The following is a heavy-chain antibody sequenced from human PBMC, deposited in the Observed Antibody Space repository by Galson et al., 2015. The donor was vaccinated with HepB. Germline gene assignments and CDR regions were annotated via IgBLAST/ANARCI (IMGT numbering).Heavy chain of an antibody. CDR3: ATAPLFWSGSPRGYFDY. D-gene: IGHD3-3*01. Sequence: SVKVSCKVSGSTLTELSMHWVRQAPGKGLEWMGGFDPEDGETIYAQKFQGRVTMTEDTSTDTAYMELSSLRSEDTAVYYCATAPLFWSGSPRGYFDYWGQGTLVTVSS. V-gene: IGHV1-24*01. J-gene: IGHJ4*02. CDR1: GSTLTELS. CDR2: FDPEDGET.